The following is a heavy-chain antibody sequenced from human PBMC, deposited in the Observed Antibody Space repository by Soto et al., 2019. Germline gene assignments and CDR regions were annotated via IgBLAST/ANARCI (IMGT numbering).Heavy chain of an antibody. V-gene: IGHV2-5*02. Sequence: QITLKESGPTLVKPTQTLTLTCTFSGFSLTTSPMGVGWIRQPPGKALEWLVVIYWDDDKRYSPSLTHRLTITKDTSKTQVVLTMTNTDPVDTATHYCAHRLSGYSWDGGYFDYWGQRALVTVSS. D-gene: IGHD1-1*01. CDR3: AHRLSGYSWDGGYFDY. CDR2: IYWDDDK. J-gene: IGHJ4*03. CDR1: GFSLTTSPMG.